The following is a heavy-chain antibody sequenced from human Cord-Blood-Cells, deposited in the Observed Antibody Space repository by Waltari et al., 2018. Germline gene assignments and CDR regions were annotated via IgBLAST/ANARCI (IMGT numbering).Heavy chain of an antibody. CDR3: ARDSGRDCSGGSCYNWFDP. V-gene: IGHV1-18*01. J-gene: IGHJ5*02. CDR1: GYTFTSYG. Sequence: QVQLVQSGAEVKKPGASVKVSCKASGYTFTSYGISWVRQAPGQGLEWMGWISAYNGNTNYAQKLQGRVTMTTDTSTSTAYMELRSLRSDDTAVYYCARDSGRDCSGGSCYNWFDPWGQGTLVTVSS. D-gene: IGHD2-15*01. CDR2: ISAYNGNT.